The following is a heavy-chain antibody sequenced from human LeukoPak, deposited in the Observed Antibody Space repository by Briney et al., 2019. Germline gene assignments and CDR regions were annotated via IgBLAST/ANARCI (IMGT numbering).Heavy chain of an antibody. V-gene: IGHV1-18*01. CDR2: ISAYNGNT. Sequence: ASVKVSCKASGYTFTSYGISWVRQAPGQGLEWMGWISAYNGNTNYAQKLQGGVTMTTDTSTSTAYMELRSLRSDDTAVYYCARDRGDIAVAGYDAFDIWGQGTMVTVSS. CDR1: GYTFTSYG. D-gene: IGHD6-19*01. CDR3: ARDRGDIAVAGYDAFDI. J-gene: IGHJ3*02.